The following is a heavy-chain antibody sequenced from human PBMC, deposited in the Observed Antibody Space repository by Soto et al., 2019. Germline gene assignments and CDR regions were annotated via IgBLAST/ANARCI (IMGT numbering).Heavy chain of an antibody. J-gene: IGHJ4*02. Sequence: ASVKVSCKASGYTFTSYGIHWVRQAPGQRLEWMGWINAANGDTNYADSVKGRFTISRDNAKNSLYLQMNSLRAEDTAVYYCAREKQHLVDYWGQGTLVTVSS. V-gene: IGHV1-3*01. D-gene: IGHD6-13*01. CDR2: INAANGDT. CDR1: GYTFTSYG. CDR3: AREKQHLVDY.